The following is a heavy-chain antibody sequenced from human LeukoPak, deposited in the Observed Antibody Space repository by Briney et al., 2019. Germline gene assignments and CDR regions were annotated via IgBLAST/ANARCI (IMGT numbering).Heavy chain of an antibody. CDR2: MNPNSGNT. J-gene: IGHJ4*02. Sequence: ASVKVSCKASGYTFTSCDINWVRQATGQGLGWMGWMNPNSGNTGYGQSFQGRITMTTDISIGTAYMELSNLTSEDTAIYYCTRGSSGRRDNWGQGTLVTVSA. D-gene: IGHD6-19*01. CDR1: GYTFTSCD. CDR3: TRGSSGRRDN. V-gene: IGHV1-8*01.